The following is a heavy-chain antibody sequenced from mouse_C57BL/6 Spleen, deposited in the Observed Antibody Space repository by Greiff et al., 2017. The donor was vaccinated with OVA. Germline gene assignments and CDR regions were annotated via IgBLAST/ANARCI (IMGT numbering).Heavy chain of an antibody. Sequence: QSVPDLVKPGASVKISCNASGYSFTDYNMNWVKQSNGKSLEWIGVINPNYGTTSYNQKFKGKATLTVDQSSSTAYMQLNSLTSEDSAVYYCARSYYVGAMDYWGQGTSVTVSS. CDR2: INPNYGTT. J-gene: IGHJ4*01. V-gene: IGHV1-39*01. CDR3: ARSYYVGAMDY. D-gene: IGHD1-1*01. CDR1: GYSFTDYN.